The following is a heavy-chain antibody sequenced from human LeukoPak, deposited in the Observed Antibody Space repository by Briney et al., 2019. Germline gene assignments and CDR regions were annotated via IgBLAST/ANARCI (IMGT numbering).Heavy chain of an antibody. D-gene: IGHD6-13*01. CDR3: AKARQLVPYNWFDP. CDR2: ISGSGGST. V-gene: IGHV3-23*01. J-gene: IGHJ5*02. CDR1: GFTFSSYA. Sequence: TGGSLRLSCAASGFTFSSYAMSWVRQAPGKGLEWVSAISGSGGSTYYADSVKGRFTISRDNSKNTLYLQMNSPRAEDTAVYYCAKARQLVPYNWFDPWGQGTLVTVSS.